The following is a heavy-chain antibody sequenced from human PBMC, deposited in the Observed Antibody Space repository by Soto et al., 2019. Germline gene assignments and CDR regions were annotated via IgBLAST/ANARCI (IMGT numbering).Heavy chain of an antibody. V-gene: IGHV1-8*02. D-gene: IGHD2-2*01. CDR1: GYDFTAYD. CDR2: MNPINGAT. CDR3: GRGPSPRAPAGGTPYYYAMDV. Sequence: ASVKVSCKASGYDFTAYDINWVRQASGQGLEWMGWMNPINGATGSARRFQGRVSMTRNTATATAYLELTSLRSDDSAVYFCGRGPSPRAPAGGTPYYYAMDVWGQGTTVTV. J-gene: IGHJ6*02.